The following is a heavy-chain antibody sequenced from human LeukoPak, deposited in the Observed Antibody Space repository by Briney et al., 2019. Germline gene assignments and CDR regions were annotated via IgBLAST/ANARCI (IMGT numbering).Heavy chain of an antibody. V-gene: IGHV4-39*01. J-gene: IGHJ4*02. D-gene: IGHD1-26*01. Sequence: SETLSLTCTVSGGSISTSSYYWGWIPQPPGKGLDWIGSMYYSGSTFYNPSHKSRVTLSVDTSNNQFSLKLSSVTAADTGVYYCARHVGSENYPRYFDYWGQGALVTVSS. CDR2: MYYSGST. CDR3: ARHVGSENYPRYFDY. CDR1: GGSISTSSYY.